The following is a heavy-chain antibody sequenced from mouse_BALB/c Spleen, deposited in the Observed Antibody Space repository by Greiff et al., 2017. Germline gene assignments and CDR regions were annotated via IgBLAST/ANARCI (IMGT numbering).Heavy chain of an antibody. CDR2: IYPGDGDT. CDR1: GYTFTSYW. D-gene: IGHD2-3*01. V-gene: IGHV1-87*01. J-gene: IGHJ2*01. Sequence: QVQLQQSGAELARPGASVKLSCKASGYTFTSYWMQWVKQRPGQGLEWIGAIYPGDGDTRYTQKFKGKATLTADKSSSTAYMQLSSLASEDSAVYYCARWVIYDGYFDYWGQGTTLTVSS. CDR3: ARWVIYDGYFDY.